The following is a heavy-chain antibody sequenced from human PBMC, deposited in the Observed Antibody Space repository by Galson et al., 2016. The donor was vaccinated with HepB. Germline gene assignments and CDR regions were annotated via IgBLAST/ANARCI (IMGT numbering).Heavy chain of an antibody. J-gene: IGHJ4*02. Sequence: LRLSCATSGFTFSHLALHWVRQAPGKGLEWVAVISKDGNIIFYAGSVKGRFTISRDNSKNTLYLQMDSLRAEDTAVYYCARTLNGNYEAYFDYWGQGTLVTVSS. CDR3: ARTLNGNYEAYFDY. D-gene: IGHD1-7*01. CDR2: ISKDGNII. V-gene: IGHV3-30-3*01. CDR1: GFTFSHLA.